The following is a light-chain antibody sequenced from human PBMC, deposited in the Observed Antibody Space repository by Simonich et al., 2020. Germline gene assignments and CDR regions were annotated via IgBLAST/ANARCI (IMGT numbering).Light chain of an antibody. Sequence: NFMLTQPHSVSESPGKTVTISCTRSSGGIASNYVQWYQQRPGSSPTTVIYEDNQSPSGVPDRFSGSIDSSYNSASLTISGLKTEDEADYYCPSYDSSNQVFGGGTKLTVL. CDR3: PSYDSSNQV. CDR1: SGGIASNY. J-gene: IGLJ2*01. CDR2: EDN. V-gene: IGLV6-57*01.